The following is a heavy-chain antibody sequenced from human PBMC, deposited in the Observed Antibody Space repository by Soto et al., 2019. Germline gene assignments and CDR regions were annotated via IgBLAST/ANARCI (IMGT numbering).Heavy chain of an antibody. Sequence: GESLKISCAASGFTFSSYSMNWVRQAPGKGLEWVSSISSSSSYIYYADSVKGRFTISRDNAKNSLYLQMNSPRAEDTAVYYCARGVVVVPAAIYYYYYGMDVWGQGTTVTVSS. CDR3: ARGVVVVPAAIYYYYYGMDV. D-gene: IGHD2-2*01. J-gene: IGHJ6*02. CDR1: GFTFSSYS. CDR2: ISSSSSYI. V-gene: IGHV3-21*01.